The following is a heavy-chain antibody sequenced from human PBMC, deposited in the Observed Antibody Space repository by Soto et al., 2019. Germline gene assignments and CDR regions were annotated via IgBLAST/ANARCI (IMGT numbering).Heavy chain of an antibody. J-gene: IGHJ3*02. CDR1: GYSFTSCW. CDR2: IYPGDSDT. Sequence: GESLKISCKGSGYSFTSCWIGWVRQMPGKGLEWMGIIYPGDSDTRYSPSFQGQVTISADKSISTAYLQWSSLKASDTAMYYCAKYYYDSSGYRRAFDIWGQGTMVTVSS. CDR3: AKYYYDSSGYRRAFDI. V-gene: IGHV5-51*01. D-gene: IGHD3-22*01.